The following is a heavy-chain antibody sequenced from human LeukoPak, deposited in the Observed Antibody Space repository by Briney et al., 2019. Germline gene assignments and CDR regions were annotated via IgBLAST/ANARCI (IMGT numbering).Heavy chain of an antibody. V-gene: IGHV1-2*02. CDR1: GYTFTGYY. CDR3: ARGGLYSYGYGKYWFDP. J-gene: IGHJ5*02. D-gene: IGHD5-18*01. Sequence: ASVKVSCKASGYTFTGYYMHWVRQAPGQGLEWMGWINPNSGGTNYAQKFQGRVTMTRGTSTSTVYMELSSLRSEDTAVYYCARGGLYSYGYGKYWFDPWGQGTLVTVSS. CDR2: INPNSGGT.